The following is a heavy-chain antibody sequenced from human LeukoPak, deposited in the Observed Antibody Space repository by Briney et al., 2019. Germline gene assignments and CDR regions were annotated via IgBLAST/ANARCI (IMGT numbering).Heavy chain of an antibody. D-gene: IGHD4-17*01. J-gene: IGHJ4*02. CDR2: ISAYNGDT. V-gene: IGHV1-18*01. CDR3: ARGVYGDYVGGDY. CDR1: GYTFTSYG. Sequence: ASVKVSCKASGYTFTSYGISWVRQAPGQGLEWMGWISAYNGDTNYARKLQGRVSMTTDTSTSTAYMEVRSLRSDDTAVYYCARGVYGDYVGGDYWGQGTLVTVSS.